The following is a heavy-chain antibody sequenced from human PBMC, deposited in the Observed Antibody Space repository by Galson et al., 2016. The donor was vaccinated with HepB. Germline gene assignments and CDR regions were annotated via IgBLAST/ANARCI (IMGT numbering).Heavy chain of an antibody. Sequence: SLRLSCATSGLSFSVRGMHWVRQAPGKGLEWVAVIWNDGRTTYYGDSVKGRFIISRDNSKNTLFLQMNSLRAEDTAVYYCAKNDILAGYSAFDYWGQGTLVTVSS. V-gene: IGHV3-33*06. CDR3: AKNDILAGYSAFDY. CDR2: IWNDGRTT. CDR1: GLSFSVRG. D-gene: IGHD3-9*01. J-gene: IGHJ4*02.